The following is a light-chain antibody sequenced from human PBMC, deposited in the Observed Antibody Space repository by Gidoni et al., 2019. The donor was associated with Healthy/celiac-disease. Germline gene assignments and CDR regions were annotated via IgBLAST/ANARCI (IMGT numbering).Light chain of an antibody. CDR1: QSVSSY. Sequence: DIVLTQSPATLSLSPGERATLSCRASQSVSSYLAWYQQKPGQAPRLLIYDASNRATGIPARFSGSGSGTDFTLTISSLEPEDFAVYYCQQRSPEGLTFGGGTKVEIK. CDR3: QQRSPEGLT. J-gene: IGKJ4*01. CDR2: DAS. V-gene: IGKV3-11*01.